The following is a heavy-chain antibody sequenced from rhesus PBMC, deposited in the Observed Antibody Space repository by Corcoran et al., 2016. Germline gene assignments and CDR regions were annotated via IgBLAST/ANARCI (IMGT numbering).Heavy chain of an antibody. CDR2: IYVVSGST. Sequence: QVQLQESGPGVVKPSETLCLTCAVSGGSISGYYLWSWIRQPPGKGLESIGYIYVVSGSTSYNPSLKVRVIISIDTSKNQFSLKLSSVTAADTAVYYCARALGDTWGAFDFWGQGLRVTVSS. V-gene: IGHV4-143*01. CDR1: GGSISGYYL. J-gene: IGHJ3*01. D-gene: IGHD5-42*01. CDR3: ARALGDTWGAFDF.